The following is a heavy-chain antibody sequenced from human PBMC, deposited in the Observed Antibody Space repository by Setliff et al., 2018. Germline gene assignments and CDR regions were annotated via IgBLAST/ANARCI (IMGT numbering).Heavy chain of an antibody. Sequence: KPSETLSLTCIVSGASISSYYWSWIRQPPGKGLEWIGYIYYGGTTNYNPSLKSRVSISLDTSKSQFSLRLSSLTAADTAVYYCARHRRDSSGNYFVGLYYCDYWGQGTPVTGS. D-gene: IGHD3-22*01. CDR3: ARHRRDSSGNYFVGLYYCDY. V-gene: IGHV4-59*08. CDR1: GASISSYY. CDR2: IYYGGTT. J-gene: IGHJ4*02.